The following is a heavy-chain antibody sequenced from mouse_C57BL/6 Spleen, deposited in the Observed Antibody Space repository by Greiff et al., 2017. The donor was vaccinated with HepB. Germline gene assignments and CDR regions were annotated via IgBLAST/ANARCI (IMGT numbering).Heavy chain of an antibody. CDR3: TRGGEGYAMDY. V-gene: IGHV1-15*01. Sequence: QVQLQQSGAELVRPGASVTLSCKASGYTFTDYEMHWVKQTPVHGLEWIGAIDPETGGTAYNQKFKGKAILTADKSSSTAYMELRSLTSEDSAVYYCTRGGEGYAMDYWGQGTSVTVSS. CDR1: GYTFTDYE. CDR2: IDPETGGT. J-gene: IGHJ4*01.